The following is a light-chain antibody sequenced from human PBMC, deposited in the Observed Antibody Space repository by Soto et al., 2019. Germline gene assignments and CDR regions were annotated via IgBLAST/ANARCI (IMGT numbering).Light chain of an antibody. CDR3: SSFTSSTTYV. Sequence: QSVLTQSASVSGPPGQSITISCTGTSSDVGNYNYVSWYQQHPGEVPKLIIFNVNNRPSGVSNRFSGSKSGNTASLTISGLQAEDGADYYCSSFTSSTTYVFGTGTKVTVL. CDR1: SSDVGNYNY. CDR2: NVN. J-gene: IGLJ1*01. V-gene: IGLV2-14*01.